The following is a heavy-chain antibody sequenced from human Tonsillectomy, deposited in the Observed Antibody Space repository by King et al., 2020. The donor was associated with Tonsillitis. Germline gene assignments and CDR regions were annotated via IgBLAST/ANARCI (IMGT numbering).Heavy chain of an antibody. CDR3: ARDAVTNKPNYYYHMDV. CDR1: AFTFSSYG. Sequence: VQLVESGGGVVQPGRSLRLSCEASAFTFSSYGMHWVRQAPGKGLEWVAVIWYDGSHEYYGDSVKGRFTISRDNSKKTVYLQMNSLRAEDTAVYHCARDAVTNKPNYYYHMDVWGKGTTVTVSS. CDR2: IWYDGSHE. J-gene: IGHJ6*03. D-gene: IGHD4-17*01. V-gene: IGHV3-33*08.